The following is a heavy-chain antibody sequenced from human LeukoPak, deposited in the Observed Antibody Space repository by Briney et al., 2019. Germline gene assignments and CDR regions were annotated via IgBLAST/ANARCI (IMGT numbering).Heavy chain of an antibody. CDR2: ISAYNGNT. V-gene: IGHV1-18*01. CDR1: GYTFTSYG. D-gene: IGHD2-8*01. J-gene: IGHJ4*02. CDR3: ARGHLYCTNGVCYFGEGDY. Sequence: ASVKVSCKASGYTFTSYGISWVRQAPGQGLEWMGWISAYNGNTNYAQKLLGRVTMTTDTSTSTAYMELRSLRSDDTAVYYCARGHLYCTNGVCYFGEGDYWGQGTLVTVSS.